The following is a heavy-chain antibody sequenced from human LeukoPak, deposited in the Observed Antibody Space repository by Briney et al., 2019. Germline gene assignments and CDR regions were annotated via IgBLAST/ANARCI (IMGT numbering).Heavy chain of an antibody. J-gene: IGHJ4*02. CDR3: ARPAYDYGDYLSKFQLDS. CDR2: ISANSGKT. D-gene: IGHD4-17*01. V-gene: IGHV1-18*01. CDR1: GYTFSSFG. Sequence: ASVKVSCKASGYTFSSFGISWVRQVPGQGLEWMGWISANSGKTDYAQKFQGRVTVTTETSTSTAYMELRSLRPDDTAVYYCARPAYDYGDYLSKFQLDSWGQGTLVTVSS.